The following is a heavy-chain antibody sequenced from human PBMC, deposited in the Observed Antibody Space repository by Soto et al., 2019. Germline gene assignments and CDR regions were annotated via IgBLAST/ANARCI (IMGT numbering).Heavy chain of an antibody. Sequence: QVQLVESGGGAVQSGRSLRLSCAASGFTFSSYAMHWVRQAPGKGLEWVAVISYDGSNKYYADSVKGRFTISRDNSKNTLYLQINGLRAEDTAVYYCARVGLGGDKNFDYWGQGTLVTVSS. CDR3: ARVGLGGDKNFDY. J-gene: IGHJ4*02. CDR2: ISYDGSNK. V-gene: IGHV3-30-3*01. D-gene: IGHD2-21*02. CDR1: GFTFSSYA.